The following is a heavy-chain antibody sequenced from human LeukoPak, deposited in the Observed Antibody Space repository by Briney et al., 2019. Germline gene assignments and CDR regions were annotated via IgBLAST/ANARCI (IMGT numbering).Heavy chain of an antibody. D-gene: IGHD5-12*01. CDR1: GGSISSYS. J-gene: IGHJ4*02. Sequence: PSETLSLTCIVSGGSISSYSWNWIRQSPGEGLEWIRRVYHSGSINYNPSLKSRVTISVDTSKNQFSLNLSSVTAADTAVYYCVSSYGGYVLDYWGQGTLVIVSS. CDR3: VSSYGGYVLDY. V-gene: IGHV4-59*01. CDR2: VYHSGSI.